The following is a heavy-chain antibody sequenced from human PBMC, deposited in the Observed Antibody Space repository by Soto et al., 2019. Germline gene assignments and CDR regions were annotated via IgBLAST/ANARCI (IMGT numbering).Heavy chain of an antibody. Sequence: QVPLVQSGAEVKKPGASVKVSCKASGYTFTSYDINWVRQATGQGLEWMGWMNPNSGNTGYAQKFQGRVTMTRNTSISTAYMELSSLRSEDTAVYYCARGLGLGYCRGGSCYTPPEDVWRQGTTVTVSS. CDR3: ARGLGLGYCRGGSCYTPPEDV. J-gene: IGHJ6*02. V-gene: IGHV1-8*01. CDR2: MNPNSGNT. CDR1: GYTFTSYD. D-gene: IGHD2-15*01.